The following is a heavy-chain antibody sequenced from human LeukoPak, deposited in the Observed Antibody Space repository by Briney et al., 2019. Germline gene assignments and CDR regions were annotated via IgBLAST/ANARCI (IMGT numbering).Heavy chain of an antibody. D-gene: IGHD5-12*01. CDR3: ARGYSGYDYVFSY. CDR1: GYTFTGYY. V-gene: IGHV1-2*06. Sequence: GASVKVSCKASGYTFTGYYMHWVRQAPGQGLEWMGRINPNSGGTNYAQKFQGRVTMTRDTSINTAYMELSRLRSDDTAVYYCARGYSGYDYVFSYWGQGTLVTVSS. J-gene: IGHJ4*02. CDR2: INPNSGGT.